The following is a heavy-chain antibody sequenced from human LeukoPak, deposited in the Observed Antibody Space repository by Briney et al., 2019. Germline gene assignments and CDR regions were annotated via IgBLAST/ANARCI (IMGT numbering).Heavy chain of an antibody. D-gene: IGHD4/OR15-4a*01. CDR1: GGSISSYY. CDR3: ARGDYGSNFDY. V-gene: IGHV4-59*01. J-gene: IGHJ4*02. Sequence: SETLSLTCTVSGGSISSYYWSWIRQPPGKGLEWIGYIYYSGSTNYNPSLKSRVTISVDTSKNRFSLKLSSVTAADTAVYYCARGDYGSNFDYWGQGTLVTVSS. CDR2: IYYSGST.